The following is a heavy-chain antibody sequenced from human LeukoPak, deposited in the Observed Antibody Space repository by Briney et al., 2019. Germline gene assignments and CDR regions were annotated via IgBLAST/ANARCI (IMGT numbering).Heavy chain of an antibody. CDR3: ARSLPYGTTWYGRSDF. Sequence: GGSLRLSCAASGLTFRSYAMHWVRQAPGKGLEWVAVISYDGSNKYYADSVKGRFTISRDNAMNSLYLQMNGLRAEDTAIYYCARSLPYGTTWYGRSDFWGQGTLVTVSS. V-gene: IGHV3-30-3*01. J-gene: IGHJ4*02. CDR2: ISYDGSNK. CDR1: GLTFRSYA. D-gene: IGHD6-13*01.